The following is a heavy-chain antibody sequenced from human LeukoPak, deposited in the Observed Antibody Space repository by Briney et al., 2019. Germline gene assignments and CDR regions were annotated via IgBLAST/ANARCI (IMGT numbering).Heavy chain of an antibody. J-gene: IGHJ5*02. V-gene: IGHV4-59*01. CDR3: ARAGGVTGTTRFDP. CDR2: IYYSGST. Sequence: TPSETLSLTCTVSGGSISSYYWSWIRQPPGKGLEWIGYIYYSGSTNYNPSLKSRVTISVDTSKNQFSLKLSSVTAADTAVYYCARAGGVTGTTRFDPWGQGTLVTVSS. D-gene: IGHD1-7*01. CDR1: GGSISSYY.